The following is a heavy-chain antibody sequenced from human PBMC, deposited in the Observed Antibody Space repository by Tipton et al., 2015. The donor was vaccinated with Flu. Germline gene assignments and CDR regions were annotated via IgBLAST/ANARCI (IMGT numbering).Heavy chain of an antibody. Sequence: SLRLSCAASGFTFSGSAMHWVRQASGKGLEWVGRIRSKANSYATAYAASVTGRFTISRDDSKNTAYLLMNSLKTEDTAVYYCTRHREGYSRSYLGTTYGMDDWGQGTTVTVSS. CDR1: GFTFSGSA. D-gene: IGHD1-26*01. J-gene: IGHJ6*02. CDR2: IRSKANSYAT. V-gene: IGHV3-73*01. CDR3: TRHREGYSRSYLGTTYGMDD.